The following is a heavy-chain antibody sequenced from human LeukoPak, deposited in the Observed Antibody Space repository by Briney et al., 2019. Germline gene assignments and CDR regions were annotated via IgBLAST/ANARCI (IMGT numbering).Heavy chain of an antibody. J-gene: IGHJ4*02. D-gene: IGHD3-10*01. V-gene: IGHV3-33*01. CDR1: GFTFSSYG. Sequence: GGSLRPSCAASGFTFSSYGMHWVRQAPGKGLEWVAVIWYDGSNKYYADSVKGRFTISRDNSKNTLYLQMNSLRAEDTAVYYCARQKTPVITTFDYWGQGTLVTVSS. CDR3: ARQKTPVITTFDY. CDR2: IWYDGSNK.